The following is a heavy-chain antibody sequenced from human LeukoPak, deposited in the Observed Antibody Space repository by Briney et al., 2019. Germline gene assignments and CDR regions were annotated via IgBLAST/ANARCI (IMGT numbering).Heavy chain of an antibody. V-gene: IGHV1-2*02. CDR1: GYTFTCYY. Sequence: ASVKVSCKASGYTFTCYYMHWVRQAPGQGLEWMGWINPNSGGTNYAQKFQGRVTMTRDTSISTACMELSRLRSDDTAVYYCARDIGPDPGYYYYYYGMDVWGQGTTVTVSS. CDR3: ARDIGPDPGYYYYYYGMDV. CDR2: INPNSGGT. D-gene: IGHD2-15*01. J-gene: IGHJ6*02.